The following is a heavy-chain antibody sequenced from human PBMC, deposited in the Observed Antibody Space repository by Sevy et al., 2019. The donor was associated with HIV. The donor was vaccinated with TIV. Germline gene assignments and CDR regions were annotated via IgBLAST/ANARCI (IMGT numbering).Heavy chain of an antibody. Sequence: GGSLRLSCAASGFTFSSYAMHWVRQAPGKGLEWVAVISYDGTNKYYADSVKGRFTISRDNSKKILYVQMNSLRGEDTAVYYCARDQHDYAGNVRTGLFDPWGQGTLVTVSS. D-gene: IGHD4-17*01. CDR1: GFTFSSYA. CDR2: ISYDGTNK. CDR3: ARDQHDYAGNVRTGLFDP. V-gene: IGHV3-30-3*01. J-gene: IGHJ5*02.